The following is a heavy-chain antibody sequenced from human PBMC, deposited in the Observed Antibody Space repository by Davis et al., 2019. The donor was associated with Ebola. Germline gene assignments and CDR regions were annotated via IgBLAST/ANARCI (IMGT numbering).Heavy chain of an antibody. CDR1: GFTFSSYE. CDR2: ISSSGSTI. CDR3: ARAYDVYGYYNYYDY. Sequence: GGSLRLSCAASGFTFSSYEMNWVRQAPGKGLEWVSYISSSGSTIYYADSVKGRFTISRLNSKNTLYLQMNSLRAEDTAVYYCARAYDVYGYYNYYDYWGQGTLVTVSS. D-gene: IGHD5-18*01. V-gene: IGHV3-48*03. J-gene: IGHJ4*02.